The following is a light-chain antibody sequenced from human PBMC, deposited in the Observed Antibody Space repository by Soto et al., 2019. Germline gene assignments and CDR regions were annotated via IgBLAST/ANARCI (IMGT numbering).Light chain of an antibody. Sequence: QSVLTQPPSVSGAPGQRGTISCTGSSSNIGAGYDVHWYQQLPGTAPKLLIYGNSNRPSGVPDRFSGSKSGTSASLAITGLQAEDEADYYCQSYDSSLIRVFGTGTKVTVL. CDR3: QSYDSSLIRV. CDR1: SSNIGAGYD. V-gene: IGLV1-40*01. CDR2: GNS. J-gene: IGLJ1*01.